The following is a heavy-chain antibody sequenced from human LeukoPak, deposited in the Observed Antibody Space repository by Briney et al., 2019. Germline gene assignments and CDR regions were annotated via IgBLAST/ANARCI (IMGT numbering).Heavy chain of an antibody. CDR1: GYTFTSYY. Sequence: ASVKVSCKASGYTFTSYYMHWVRQAPGQGLEWMGIINPSGGSTTYAQMFQGRVTMPRDTSTRTVYMELSSLRSEDTAAYYRAREGEVIVTDNLFYWGQGTLVTVSS. CDR2: INPSGGST. CDR3: AREGEVIVTDNLFY. D-gene: IGHD2-21*01. J-gene: IGHJ4*02. V-gene: IGHV1-46*01.